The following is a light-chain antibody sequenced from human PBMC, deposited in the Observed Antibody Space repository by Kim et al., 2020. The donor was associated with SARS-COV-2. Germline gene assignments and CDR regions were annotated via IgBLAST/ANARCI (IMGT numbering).Light chain of an antibody. J-gene: IGKJ1*01. CDR2: GAS. CDR3: QQYGTSRT. CDR1: QSISSYY. Sequence: EIVLTQSPGTLSLSPGERATLSCRASQSISSYYLAWYQQKPGQAPRLLIYGASSRATGIPDRFSGSGSGTEFTLTISRLEPEDFAVYYCQQYGTSRTFGQGTKVEI. V-gene: IGKV3-20*01.